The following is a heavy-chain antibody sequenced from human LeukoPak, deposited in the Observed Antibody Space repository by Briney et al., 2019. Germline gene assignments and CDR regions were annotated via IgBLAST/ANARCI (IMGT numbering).Heavy chain of an antibody. J-gene: IGHJ4*02. V-gene: IGHV4-34*01. Sequence: SSETLSLTCAVYGGSFSGYYWSWIRQPPGKGLEWIGEINHSGSTNYNPSLKSRVTISVDTSKNQFSLKLSSVTAADTAVYYCARGFRSSSGYRAYYFDYWGQGTLVTVSS. CDR2: INHSGST. CDR3: ARGFRSSSGYRAYYFDY. CDR1: GGSFSGYY. D-gene: IGHD6-6*01.